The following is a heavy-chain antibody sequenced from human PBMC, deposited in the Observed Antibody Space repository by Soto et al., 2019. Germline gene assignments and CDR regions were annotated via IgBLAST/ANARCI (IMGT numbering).Heavy chain of an antibody. J-gene: IGHJ5*02. CDR3: ARWRGNGRRFDP. V-gene: IGHV4-4*02. Sequence: QVQLQESGPGLVKPSGTLSLTCAVSGGSISSSNWWSWVRQPPGKGLEWIGEIYHSGSTNYNPSLKSRVTLSADKSQNQFSLQLRSVPAADTAVYYCARWRGNGRRFDPWGQGTLVTGSS. CDR2: IYHSGST. D-gene: IGHD3-16*01. CDR1: GGSISSSNW.